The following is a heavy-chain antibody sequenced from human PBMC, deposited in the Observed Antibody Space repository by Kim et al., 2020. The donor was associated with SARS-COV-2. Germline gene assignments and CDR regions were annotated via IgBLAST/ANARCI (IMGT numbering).Heavy chain of an antibody. D-gene: IGHD5-18*01. CDR2: IYYSGST. J-gene: IGHJ4*02. CDR1: GGSISSSSYY. Sequence: SETLSLTCTVSGGSISSSSYYWGWIRQPPGKGLEWIGSIYYSGSTYYNPSLKSRVTISVDTSKNQFSLKLSSVTAADTAVYYCARQGRYSYGSGAIDYWGQGTLVTVSS. CDR3: ARQGRYSYGSGAIDY. V-gene: IGHV4-39*01.